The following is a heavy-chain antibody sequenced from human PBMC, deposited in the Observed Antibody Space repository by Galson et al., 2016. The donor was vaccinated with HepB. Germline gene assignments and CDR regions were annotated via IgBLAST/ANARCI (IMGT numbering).Heavy chain of an antibody. CDR2: IDPSDSYV. D-gene: IGHD6-19*01. CDR3: ARGKSTSGWGGCLCMDL. CDR1: GYIFTSYW. J-gene: IGHJ6*03. V-gene: IGHV5-10-1*01. Sequence: QSGAEVKKPGESLKISCKTSGYIFTSYWIDWVRQMPGKGLEWLGRIDPSDSYVNYGPSFRGHVTLSVEKSISTAYLQWSSLKAPDAAVYYCARGKSTSGWGGCLCMDLWGKGTTVTVSS.